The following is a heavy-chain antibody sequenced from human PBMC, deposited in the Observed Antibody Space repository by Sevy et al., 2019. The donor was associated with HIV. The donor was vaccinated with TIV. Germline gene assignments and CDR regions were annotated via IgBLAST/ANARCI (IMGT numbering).Heavy chain of an antibody. CDR3: ARRGPSTVHDAFDI. CDR1: GFTFTDFY. CDR2: ISGLSNYK. V-gene: IGHV3-21*01. D-gene: IGHD4-17*01. Sequence: GGCLRLSCAASGFTFTDFYLNWVRQAPGKGLEWVSSISGLSNYKFYADSMKGRFTISRDNAENSIYLQMNSLRAEDTAVYFCARRGPSTVHDAFDIWGQGTMVTVSS. J-gene: IGHJ3*02.